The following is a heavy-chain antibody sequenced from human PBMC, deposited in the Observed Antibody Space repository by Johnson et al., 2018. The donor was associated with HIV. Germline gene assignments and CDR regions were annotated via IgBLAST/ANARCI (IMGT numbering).Heavy chain of an antibody. J-gene: IGHJ3*02. CDR1: GFTFSSYA. CDR3: ARAPPNVAPGAFDI. CDR2: ISYDGSNK. V-gene: IGHV3-30*04. Sequence: QVQLVESGGGVVRPGGSLRLSCAASGFTFSSYAMHWVRQAPGKGLEWVAVISYDGSNKYYADSVKGRFTISRDNSKNTLYLQMNSLRAEDTAVYYCARAPPNVAPGAFDIWGQGTMVTVSS. D-gene: IGHD2-21*01.